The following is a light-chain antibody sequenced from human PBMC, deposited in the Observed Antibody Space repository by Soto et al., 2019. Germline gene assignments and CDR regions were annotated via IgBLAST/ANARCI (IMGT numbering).Light chain of an antibody. V-gene: IGKV3D-15*01. CDR2: DAS. J-gene: IGKJ1*01. Sequence: EVRMSQSPATLSVSQGARATLSCRASQSVSSNLAWYQQKPGQAPRLLIYDASNRATGIPARFSGSGSGTDFTLTISRLEPDDFAVYYCQHYGTSSWTFGQRTNVDI. CDR3: QHYGTSSWT. CDR1: QSVSSN.